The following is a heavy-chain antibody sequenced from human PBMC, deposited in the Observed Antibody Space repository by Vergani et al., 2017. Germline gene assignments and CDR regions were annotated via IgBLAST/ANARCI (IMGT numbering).Heavy chain of an antibody. CDR2: LSASDRRT. CDR1: GFTFIMHA. D-gene: IGHD6-19*01. V-gene: IGHV3-23*01. J-gene: IGHJ3*02. Sequence: EVQLLESGGDLVQSGGSLRLSCAASGFTFIMHAMSWVRQAPGKGLEWVSTLSASDRRTHYADSVKGRFTISRDISKNTLFLHMNSLRPEDTAVYYCAKVGRSEVAGTFGAFDIWGQGTMVTVSS. CDR3: AKVGRSEVAGTFGAFDI.